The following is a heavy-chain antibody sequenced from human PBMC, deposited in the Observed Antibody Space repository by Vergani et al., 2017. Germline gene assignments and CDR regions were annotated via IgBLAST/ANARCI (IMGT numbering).Heavy chain of an antibody. V-gene: IGHV4-61*02. CDR3: ARGSCLGGCCYNPLFDY. J-gene: IGHJ4*02. CDR1: GRSINSHNYY. CDR2: IHTSGST. Sequence: QVQLQESGPGLVKPSQTLSLTCTVSGRSINSHNYYWSWIRQPAGKGLEWIGRIHTSGSTNYNPSLKSRVTMSEDTSKNQFSLNLTSVTAADTAVYFCARGSCLGGCCYNPLFDYWGQGILVTVSS. D-gene: IGHD2-15*01.